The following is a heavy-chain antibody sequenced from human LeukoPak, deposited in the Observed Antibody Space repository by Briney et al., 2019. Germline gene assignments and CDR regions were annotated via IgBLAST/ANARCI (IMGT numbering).Heavy chain of an antibody. CDR1: GFTFSNTW. J-gene: IGHJ4*02. D-gene: IGHD6-13*01. CDR3: ARGGILSRLSALY. CDR2: ISYDGSNK. V-gene: IGHV3-30*03. Sequence: GGSLRLSCLASGFTFSNTWMNWVRQAPGKGLEWVAVISYDGSNKYYADSVKGRFTISRDNSKNTLYLQMNSLRAEDTAVYYCARGGILSRLSALYWGQGTLVTVSS.